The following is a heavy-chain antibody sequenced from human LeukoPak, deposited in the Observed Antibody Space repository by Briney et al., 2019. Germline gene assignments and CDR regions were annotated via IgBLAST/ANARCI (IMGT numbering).Heavy chain of an antibody. CDR2: SYYSGSN. V-gene: IGHV4-59*08. CDR3: ARHVWLQPFDY. CDR1: GGSMNSYY. D-gene: IGHD3-9*01. Sequence: PSETLSLTCSVSGGSMNSYYWSWLRQSPGKGLEWIGYSYYSGSNNYNPSLKSPVTISVDTSKNQFSLKLSSVTAADTAVYYCARHVWLQPFDYWGQGTLVTVSS. J-gene: IGHJ4*02.